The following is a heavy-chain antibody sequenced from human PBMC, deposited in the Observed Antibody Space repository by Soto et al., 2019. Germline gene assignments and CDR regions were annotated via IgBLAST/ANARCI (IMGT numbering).Heavy chain of an antibody. Sequence: QVQLVQSGAEVKKPGASVKVSCKASGYTFTSYYMHWVRQAPGQGLEWMGIINPGGGSTSYAQKFQGRLTMTREKSTSTIYKEVSSLRSEDTAVYYCSTYCSGGTCPPGPWKWGQGTMVTVSS. CDR2: INPGGGST. D-gene: IGHD2-15*01. V-gene: IGHV1-46*03. CDR3: STYCSGGTCPPGPWK. CDR1: GYTFTSYY. J-gene: IGHJ3*01.